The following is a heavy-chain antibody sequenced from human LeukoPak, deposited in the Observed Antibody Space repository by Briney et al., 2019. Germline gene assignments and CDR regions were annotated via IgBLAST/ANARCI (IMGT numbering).Heavy chain of an antibody. CDR1: GYTFTGYY. CDR3: ARDGYYGSGSYRWFDP. V-gene: IGHV1-2*02. CDR2: INPNSGGT. D-gene: IGHD3-10*01. J-gene: IGHJ5*02. Sequence: ASVKVSCKASGYTFTGYYMHWVRQAPGQGLEWMGWINPNSGGTNYAQKFQGRVTMTRDASISTAYMELSRLRSDDTAVYDCARDGYYGSGSYRWFDPWGQGTLVTVSS.